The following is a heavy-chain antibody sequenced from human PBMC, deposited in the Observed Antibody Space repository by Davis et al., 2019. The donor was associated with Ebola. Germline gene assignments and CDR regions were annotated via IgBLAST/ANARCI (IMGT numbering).Heavy chain of an antibody. CDR1: GFTFSNNW. Sequence: GGSLRLSCTVSGFTFSNNWMSWVRQAPGKGLEWVANIKQDGSEKYYVDSVKGRFTISRDNAKNSLYLQMNSLRAEDTAVYYCAREGYYYDSSGYHRYGMDVWGQGTTVTVSS. J-gene: IGHJ6*02. V-gene: IGHV3-7*01. D-gene: IGHD3-22*01. CDR3: AREGYYYDSSGYHRYGMDV. CDR2: IKQDGSEK.